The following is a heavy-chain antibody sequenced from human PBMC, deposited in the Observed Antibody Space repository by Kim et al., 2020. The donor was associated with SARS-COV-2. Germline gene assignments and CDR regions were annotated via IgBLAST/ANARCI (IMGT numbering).Heavy chain of an antibody. V-gene: IGHV3-33*01. CDR3: ARDQRGADSNWFDP. D-gene: IGHD1-1*01. Sequence: ADSVKGRFTISRDNSKNTLYLQMNSLRAEDTAVHYCARDQRGADSNWFDPWGQGTLVTVSS. J-gene: IGHJ5*02.